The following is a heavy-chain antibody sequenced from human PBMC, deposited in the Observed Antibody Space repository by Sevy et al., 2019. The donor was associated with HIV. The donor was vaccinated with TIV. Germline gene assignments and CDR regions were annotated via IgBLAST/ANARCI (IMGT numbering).Heavy chain of an antibody. CDR2: ISTYSGET. CDR1: GYTFTTYP. V-gene: IGHV1-18*01. J-gene: IGHJ4*02. Sequence: ASVKVSCKASGYTFTTYPIGWVRQAPGQGLEWMGWISTYSGETRDAQKFQGRATMTTDTSTSTAYVELRGLRSDDTAVYYCAGDSDGSGHYYADYFDYWGQGTLVTVSS. CDR3: AGDSDGSGHYYADYFDY. D-gene: IGHD3-22*01.